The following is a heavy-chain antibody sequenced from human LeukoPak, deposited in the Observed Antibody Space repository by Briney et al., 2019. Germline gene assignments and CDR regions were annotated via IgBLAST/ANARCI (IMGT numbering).Heavy chain of an antibody. V-gene: IGHV3-30*02. CDR3: AGTVVGTTRPSPDY. CDR2: IRYDGSNK. J-gene: IGHJ4*02. CDR1: GFTFNNYG. Sequence: GSLRLSCAASGFTFNNYGMHWVRQAPGKGLEWVAFIRYDGSNKNYADSVRGRFSISRDNSNNTLYLQMNSLRAEDTAVYYCAGTVVGTTRPSPDYWGQGTLVTVSS. D-gene: IGHD1-26*01.